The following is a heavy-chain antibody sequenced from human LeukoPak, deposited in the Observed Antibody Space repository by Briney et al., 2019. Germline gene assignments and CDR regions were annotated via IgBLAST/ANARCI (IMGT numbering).Heavy chain of an antibody. V-gene: IGHV3-30*04. D-gene: IGHD1-26*01. CDR2: ISYDGSNK. CDR3: AKDHSPSGSYYVYYYYGMDV. J-gene: IGHJ6*02. Sequence: GGSLRLSCAASGFTFSTYAMHWVRQAPGKGLEWVAVISYDGSNKYYADSVKGRFTISRDNSKNTLYLQMNSLRAGDTAVYYCAKDHSPSGSYYVYYYYGMDVWGQGTTVTVSS. CDR1: GFTFSTYA.